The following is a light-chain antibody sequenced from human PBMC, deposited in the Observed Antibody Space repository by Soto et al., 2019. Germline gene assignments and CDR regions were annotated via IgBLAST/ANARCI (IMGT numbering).Light chain of an antibody. J-gene: IGLJ2*01. CDR3: ISYTVSSTDLL. V-gene: IGLV2-14*03. CDR1: SSDVGDYKF. CDR2: DVS. Sequence: QSALTQPASVSGSPGQSITISCTGTSSDVGDYKFVSWYQHHPGKAPRLLIYDVSNRPSGVSNRFSGSKSGDTVFLTISGLQAEDEADYYCISYTVSSTDLLFGGGTKLTVL.